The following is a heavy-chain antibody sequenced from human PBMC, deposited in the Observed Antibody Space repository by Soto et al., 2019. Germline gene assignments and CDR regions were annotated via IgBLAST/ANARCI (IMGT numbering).Heavy chain of an antibody. Sequence: QVQLVQSGAEVKKPGSSVKVSCKASGGTFSSYAISWVRQAPGQGLEWMGGIIPIFGTANYEQNFQGRVTITADESTSTAYMELSSLRSEDTAVYYCARDAKGQLLHYGMDVWGQGTTVTVSS. CDR3: ARDAKGQLLHYGMDV. CDR2: IIPIFGTA. V-gene: IGHV1-69*12. J-gene: IGHJ6*02. CDR1: GGTFSSYA. D-gene: IGHD2-2*01.